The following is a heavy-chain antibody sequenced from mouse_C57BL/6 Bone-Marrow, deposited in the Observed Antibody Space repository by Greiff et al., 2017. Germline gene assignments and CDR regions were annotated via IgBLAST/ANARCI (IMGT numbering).Heavy chain of an antibody. Sequence: QVQLQQPGAELVMPGASVKLSCKASGYTFTSYWMHWVKQRPGQGLEWIGEIDPSDSYTNYNQKFKGKSTLTVDKSSSTAYMQLSSLTSEYTTVYYCARDGYGSSYAVFDYWGQGTTLTVAS. CDR1: GYTFTSYW. CDR3: ARDGYGSSYAVFDY. D-gene: IGHD1-1*01. CDR2: IDPSDSYT. V-gene: IGHV1-69*01. J-gene: IGHJ2*01.